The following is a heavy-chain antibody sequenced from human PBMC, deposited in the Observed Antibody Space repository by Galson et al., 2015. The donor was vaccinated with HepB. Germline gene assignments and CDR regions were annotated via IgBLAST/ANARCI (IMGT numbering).Heavy chain of an antibody. CDR1: GFSLSLYN. D-gene: IGHD5-24*01. CDR3: ARGGQWPQFYFFDY. J-gene: IGHJ4*01. Sequence: SVKVSCKASGFSLSLYNIHWVRQAPGQRLEWMGWVNTGNGNTKYSQKFQDRITLTRDTSATTAYMELSSLKSEDTAVYYCARGGQWPQFYFFDYWGRGTLVTVSS. CDR2: VNTGNGNT. V-gene: IGHV1-3*04.